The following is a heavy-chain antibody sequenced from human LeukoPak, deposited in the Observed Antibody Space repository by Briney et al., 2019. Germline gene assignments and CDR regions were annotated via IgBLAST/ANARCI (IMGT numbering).Heavy chain of an antibody. V-gene: IGHV4-30-4*01. Sequence: LSXXXTXSGGSISSGDYYWSWIRQPPGTGLEWIGYIYYSGSTYYNPSLKSRVTISVDTSKNQFSLKLSSVTAADTAVYYCASVIADYGGEWFDPWGQGTLVTVSS. CDR2: IYYSGST. CDR3: ASVIADYGGEWFDP. D-gene: IGHD4/OR15-4a*01. J-gene: IGHJ5*02. CDR1: GGSISSGDYY.